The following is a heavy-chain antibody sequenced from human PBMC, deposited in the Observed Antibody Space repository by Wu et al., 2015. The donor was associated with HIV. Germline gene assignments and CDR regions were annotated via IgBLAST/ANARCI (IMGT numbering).Heavy chain of an antibody. J-gene: IGHJ6*02. CDR3: ARTHCNTFTCYIYFYYGLDV. V-gene: IGHV1-2*02. Sequence: QVQLVQSGAEVKKPGASVKVSCKTSGYTFTDYYMHWVRQAPGQGLEWMGWINPNNGDTNYAQKFQGRVTMTRDTSISTAYLELSRLRSDDTAVYYCARTHCNTFTCYIYFYYGLDVWGQGTTVTVSS. D-gene: IGHD2/OR15-2a*01. CDR2: INPNNGDT. CDR1: GYTFTDYY.